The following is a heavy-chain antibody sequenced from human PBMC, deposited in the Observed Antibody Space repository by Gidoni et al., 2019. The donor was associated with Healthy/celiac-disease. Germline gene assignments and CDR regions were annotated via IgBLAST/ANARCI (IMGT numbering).Heavy chain of an antibody. J-gene: IGHJ4*02. D-gene: IGHD3-10*01. Sequence: QVQLQQWGAGLLKPSETLSLTCAVYGGSFSGYYWSWIRQPPGKGLEWIGEINHSGSTNYNPSLKSRVTISVDTSKNQFSLKLSSVTAADTAVYYCARGRPRDMVRAPPYFDYWGQGTLVTVSS. V-gene: IGHV4-34*01. CDR1: GGSFSGYY. CDR3: ARGRPRDMVRAPPYFDY. CDR2: INHSGST.